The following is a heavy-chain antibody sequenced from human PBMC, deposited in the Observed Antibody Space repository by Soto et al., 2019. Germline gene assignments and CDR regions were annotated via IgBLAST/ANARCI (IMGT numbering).Heavy chain of an antibody. CDR3: ARILYYYDSSGHSPAFDI. Sequence: PGESLKISCKGSGYSFTSYWIGWVRQMPGKGLEWMGIIYPGDSDTRYSPSFQGQVTISADKSISTAYLQWSSLKASDTAMYYCARILYYYDSSGHSPAFDIWGQGTMVTVSS. V-gene: IGHV5-51*01. CDR1: GYSFTSYW. J-gene: IGHJ3*02. CDR2: IYPGDSDT. D-gene: IGHD3-22*01.